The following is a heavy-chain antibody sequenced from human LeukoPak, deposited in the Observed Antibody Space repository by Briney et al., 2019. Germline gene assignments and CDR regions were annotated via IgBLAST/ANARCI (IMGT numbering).Heavy chain of an antibody. Sequence: GASVKVSCKASGGTFSSYAISWVRQAPGQVLEWMGGIIPIFGTANYAQKFQGRVTITADESTSTAYMELSSLRSEDTAVYYCARAYYYGSGSYPLDYWGQGTLVTVSS. V-gene: IGHV1-69*13. J-gene: IGHJ4*02. CDR1: GGTFSSYA. CDR3: ARAYYYGSGSYPLDY. CDR2: IIPIFGTA. D-gene: IGHD3-10*01.